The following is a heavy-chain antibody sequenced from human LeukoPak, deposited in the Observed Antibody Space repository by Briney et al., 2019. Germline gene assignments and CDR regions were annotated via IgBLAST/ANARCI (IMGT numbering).Heavy chain of an antibody. CDR1: GGSISSGSYY. D-gene: IGHD3-9*01. CDR3: ARVEYDILTGWPAASFDP. Sequence: SETLSLTCTVSGGSISSGSYYWSWIQQPAGKGLEWIGRIYTSGSTNYNPSLKSRVTMSVDTSKNQFSLKLSSVTAADTAVYYCARVEYDILTGWPAASFDPWGQGTLVTVSS. V-gene: IGHV4-61*02. CDR2: IYTSGST. J-gene: IGHJ5*02.